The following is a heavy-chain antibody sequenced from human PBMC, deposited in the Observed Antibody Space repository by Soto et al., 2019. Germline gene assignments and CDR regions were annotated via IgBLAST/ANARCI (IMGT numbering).Heavy chain of an antibody. J-gene: IGHJ6*02. D-gene: IGHD2-21*02. CDR3: ARGLVVTAIPYYYYYGMDV. CDR1: GYTFTSYY. Sequence: AAVKVSCKASGYTFTSYYMHWVRQAPGQGLEWMGIINPSGGSTSYAQKFQGRVTMTRDTSTSTVYMELSSLRSEDTAVYYCARGLVVTAIPYYYYYGMDVWGQGTTVTVSS. V-gene: IGHV1-46*01. CDR2: INPSGGST.